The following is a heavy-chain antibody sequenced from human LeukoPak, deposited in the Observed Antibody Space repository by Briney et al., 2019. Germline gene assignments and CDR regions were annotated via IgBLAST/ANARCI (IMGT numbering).Heavy chain of an antibody. V-gene: IGHV3-43*01. J-gene: IGHJ4*02. CDR2: ISRNGAVT. D-gene: IGHD1-26*01. CDR1: GLIFDDYT. CDR3: ARADHEERIVGAPRQDYFDY. Sequence: GGSLRLSCAASGLIFDDYTMHWVRQAPGKGLEWVSLISRNGAVTKYADSVRGRFTVSRDNSKNSLYLQMNSLRAEDTALYYCARADHEERIVGAPRQDYFDYWGQGTLVTVSS.